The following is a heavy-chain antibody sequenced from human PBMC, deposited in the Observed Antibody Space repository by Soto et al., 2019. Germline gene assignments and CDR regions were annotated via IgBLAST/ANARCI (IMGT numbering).Heavy chain of an antibody. D-gene: IGHD3-10*01. CDR3: ATVDNYYGSGI. CDR2: IWYDGTTK. V-gene: IGHV3-33*01. J-gene: IGHJ4*02. CDR1: GITFSNYG. Sequence: QVQLVESGGGVVQPGRSLRLSCAASGITFSNYGMHWVRQAPGKGLEWVAVIWYDGTTKFYADSVQGRFTISRDNSKSTLYLQMNSLRADDTAVYYCATVDNYYGSGIWGQGTLVTVSS.